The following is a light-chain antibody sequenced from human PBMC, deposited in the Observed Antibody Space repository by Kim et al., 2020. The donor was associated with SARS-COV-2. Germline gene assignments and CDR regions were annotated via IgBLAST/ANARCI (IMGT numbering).Light chain of an antibody. CDR1: QSVSSY. J-gene: IGKJ5*01. CDR2: DAS. V-gene: IGKV3-11*01. CDR3: QQRSNWPIT. Sequence: LAPGERATPSCRASQSVSSYLAWYQQKPGQAPRLLIYDASNRATDIPARFSGSGSGTDFTLTISSLEPEDFAVYYCQQRSNWPITFGQGTRLEIK.